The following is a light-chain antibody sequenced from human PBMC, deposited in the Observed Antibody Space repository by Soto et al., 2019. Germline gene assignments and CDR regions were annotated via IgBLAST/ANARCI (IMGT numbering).Light chain of an antibody. V-gene: IGLV3-21*02. Sequence: SYELTQPPSVSVAPGQTARITCGGTNIGSKSVHWYQQKPGQAPVLVVYDDSDRPSGIPERFSGSNSGNTATLTISRVEAGDEADYYCQVWDSSSDHPEVFGGGTKLTVL. CDR1: NIGSKS. CDR3: QVWDSSSDHPEV. CDR2: DDS. J-gene: IGLJ3*02.